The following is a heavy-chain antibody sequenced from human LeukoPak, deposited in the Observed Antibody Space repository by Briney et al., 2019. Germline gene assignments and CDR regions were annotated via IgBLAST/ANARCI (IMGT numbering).Heavy chain of an antibody. Sequence: ASVKVSCKASGYTFTGYYMHWVRQAPGQGLEWMGWINPNSGDTNYAQKFQGRVTMTRDTSVNIGYMELSRLRIDDTAVYFCAKNPYEYYFDYWGQGTLVTVSS. CDR1: GYTFTGYY. CDR2: INPNSGDT. V-gene: IGHV1-2*02. J-gene: IGHJ4*02. D-gene: IGHD5-12*01. CDR3: AKNPYEYYFDY.